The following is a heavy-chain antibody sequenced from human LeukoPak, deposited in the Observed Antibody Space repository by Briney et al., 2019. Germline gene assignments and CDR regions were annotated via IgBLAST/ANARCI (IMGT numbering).Heavy chain of an antibody. J-gene: IGHJ4*02. D-gene: IGHD3-10*01. V-gene: IGHV3-30*02. CDR2: IRYDGSNK. CDR1: GFTFSSYG. CDR3: AKASRLLHGSGSYPGYFDY. Sequence: GGSLRLSCAASGFTFSSYGMHWVRQAPGKGLEWVAFIRYDGSNKYYADSVKGRFTISRDNSKSTLYLQMNSLRAEDTAVYYCAKASRLLHGSGSYPGYFDYWGQGTLVTVSS.